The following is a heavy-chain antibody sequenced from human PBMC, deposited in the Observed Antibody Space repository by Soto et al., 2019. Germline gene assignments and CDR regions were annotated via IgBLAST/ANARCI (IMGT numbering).Heavy chain of an antibody. J-gene: IGHJ6*04. CDR1: EFTFSSYA. CDR3: ARDGGLAAP. V-gene: IGHV3-23*01. CDR2: ISGSGGST. D-gene: IGHD6-13*01. Sequence: GGSLRLSCAASEFTFSSYAMSWVRQAPGKGLEWVSGISGSGGSTYYADSVRGRFTISRDNSKNTLYLQMNSLRAEATAVYYCARDGGLAAPWGKGTTVTVSS.